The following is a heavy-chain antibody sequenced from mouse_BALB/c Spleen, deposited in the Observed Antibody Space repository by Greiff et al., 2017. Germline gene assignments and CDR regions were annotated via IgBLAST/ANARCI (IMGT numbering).Heavy chain of an antibody. Sequence: EVKLMESGGGLVQPGGSRKLSCAASGFTFSSFGMHWVRQAPEKGLEWVAYISSGSSTIYYADTVKGRFTISRDNPKNTLFLQMTSLRSEDTAMYYCARGMDGSSYDYFDYWGQGTTLTVSS. D-gene: IGHD1-1*01. CDR1: GFTFSSFG. J-gene: IGHJ2*01. CDR3: ARGMDGSSYDYFDY. CDR2: ISSGSSTI. V-gene: IGHV5-17*02.